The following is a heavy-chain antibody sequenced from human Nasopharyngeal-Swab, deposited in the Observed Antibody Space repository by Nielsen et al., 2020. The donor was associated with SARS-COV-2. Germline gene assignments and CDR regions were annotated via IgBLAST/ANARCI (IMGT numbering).Heavy chain of an antibody. D-gene: IGHD3-3*01. J-gene: IGHJ6*02. Sequence: GESLKISCAASGFTFNNYNFNWVRQAPGKGLEWVSSISSSSYIYYADSVKGRFTISGDNAKNSLYLQMNSLRAEDTAVYYCARDGLDYDFWSAYFMDVWGQGTTVTVSS. CDR2: ISSSSYI. CDR3: ARDGLDYDFWSAYFMDV. V-gene: IGHV3-21*01. CDR1: GFTFNNYN.